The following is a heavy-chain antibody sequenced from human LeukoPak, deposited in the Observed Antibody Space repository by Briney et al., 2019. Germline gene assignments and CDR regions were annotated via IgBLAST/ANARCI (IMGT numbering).Heavy chain of an antibody. D-gene: IGHD3-10*01. Sequence: ASVKVSCKASGYTFTGYYMHWVRQAPGQGLEWMGWINPNSGDTNYAQKFQGRVTMTRDTSISTAYMELSRLRSDDTAVYYCARAYGSGSYWNFDYWGQGTLVTVSS. CDR1: GYTFTGYY. CDR3: ARAYGSGSYWNFDY. CDR2: INPNSGDT. V-gene: IGHV1-2*02. J-gene: IGHJ4*02.